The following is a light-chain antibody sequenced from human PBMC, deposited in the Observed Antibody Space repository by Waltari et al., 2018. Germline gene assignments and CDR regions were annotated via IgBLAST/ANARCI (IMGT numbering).Light chain of an antibody. CDR1: QSLLNRNGNNY. V-gene: IGKV2-28*01. Sequence: DIVMTQSPLSLPVTPGEPASISCRSSQSLLNRNGNNYLDWYLQKQGQSPQLLIYLGSNRASGVPDRFSGSGSGTDFTLKISRVEAEDVGVYYCMQSLQALWTFGQGTKVEIK. J-gene: IGKJ1*01. CDR2: LGS. CDR3: MQSLQALWT.